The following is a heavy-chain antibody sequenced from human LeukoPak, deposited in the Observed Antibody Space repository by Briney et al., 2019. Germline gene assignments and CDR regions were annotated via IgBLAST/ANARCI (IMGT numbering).Heavy chain of an antibody. Sequence: PGGSLRLSCAASGFTFSSYGMHWVRQAPGKGLEWVAVISYDGSNKYYADSVKGRFTISRDNSKNTLYPQMNSLRAEDTAVYYCAKDRRAAAGLDYWGQGTLVTVSS. CDR1: GFTFSSYG. CDR3: AKDRRAAAGLDY. J-gene: IGHJ4*02. D-gene: IGHD6-13*01. CDR2: ISYDGSNK. V-gene: IGHV3-30*18.